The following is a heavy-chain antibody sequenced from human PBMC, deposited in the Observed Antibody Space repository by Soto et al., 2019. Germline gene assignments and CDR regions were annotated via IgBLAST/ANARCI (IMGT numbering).Heavy chain of an antibody. D-gene: IGHD6-13*01. CDR1: GFSFNNFD. CDR2: ISSAGNKK. V-gene: IGHV3-30*18. CDR3: AKDRGLAAYFDS. J-gene: IGHJ4*02. Sequence: QVQLVESGGGVVQPGRSLRLSCAASGFSFNNFDMHWVRQAPGKGLEWVAVISSAGNKKFYADSVTGRFTISRDNSKNTLYLQVSSLRAEDTAVYYCAKDRGLAAYFDSWGPGTQVTVSS.